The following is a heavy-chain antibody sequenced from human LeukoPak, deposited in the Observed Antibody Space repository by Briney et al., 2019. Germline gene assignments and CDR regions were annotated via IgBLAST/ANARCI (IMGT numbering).Heavy chain of an antibody. CDR3: ARSIVSGMDV. CDR1: GGSFSGYY. V-gene: IGHV4-34*01. D-gene: IGHD2-21*01. J-gene: IGHJ6*02. CDR2: INHSGST. Sequence: SETLSLTCAVYGGSFSGYYWSWIRQPPGKGLEWIGEINHSGSTNYNPSLKSRVTISVDASKNQFSLKLSSVTAADTAVYYCARSIVSGMDVWGQGTTVTVSS.